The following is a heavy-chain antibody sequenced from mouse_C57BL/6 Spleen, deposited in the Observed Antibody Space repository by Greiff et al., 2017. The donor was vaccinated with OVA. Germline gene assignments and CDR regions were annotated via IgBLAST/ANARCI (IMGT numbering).Heavy chain of an antibody. CDR3: AREDYSPRAMDY. J-gene: IGHJ4*01. Sequence: EVQVVESGPGLVKPSQSLSLTCSVTGYSITSGYYWNWIRQFPGNQLEWMGYISYDGSNNYNPSLKNRISITRDTSKNQFFLKLNSVTTEDTATDYCAREDYSPRAMDYWGQGTSVTVSS. CDR2: ISYDGSN. CDR1: GYSITSGYY. D-gene: IGHD2-12*01. V-gene: IGHV3-6*01.